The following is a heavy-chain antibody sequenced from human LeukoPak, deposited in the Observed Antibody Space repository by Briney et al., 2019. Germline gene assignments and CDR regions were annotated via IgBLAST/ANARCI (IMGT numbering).Heavy chain of an antibody. CDR2: IIPVLGVS. V-gene: IGHV1-69*04. CDR1: GGSFSCYV. D-gene: IGHD3-3*01. Sequence: PVASVKLSCKASGGSFSCYVITWVRQAPGQGFEWMGRIIPVLGVSNFAQKFQGRVTITTDESTSTAYMELSSLKPEDTAVYYCARIDGDFWSGYYFDYWGQGTLVTVSS. J-gene: IGHJ4*02. CDR3: ARIDGDFWSGYYFDY.